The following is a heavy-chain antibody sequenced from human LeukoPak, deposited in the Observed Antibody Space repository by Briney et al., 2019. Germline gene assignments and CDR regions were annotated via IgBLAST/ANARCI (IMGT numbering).Heavy chain of an antibody. CDR3: AQDRVLIVVVHDAFDI. CDR1: GFSFSTYS. V-gene: IGHV3-7*03. CDR2: IKQDGTEK. J-gene: IGHJ3*02. Sequence: GGSLRLSCAASGFSFSTYSMSWVRQAPGKGLEWVANIKQDGTEKYYVDSVKGRFTVSRDYAKNSLYLQMNSLRAEDTAVYYCAQDRVLIVVVHDAFDIWGHGTMVTVPS. D-gene: IGHD3-22*01.